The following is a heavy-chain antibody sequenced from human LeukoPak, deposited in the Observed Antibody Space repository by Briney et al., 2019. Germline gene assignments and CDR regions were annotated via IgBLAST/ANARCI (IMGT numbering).Heavy chain of an antibody. Sequence: SVKVSCKASGFTFTSSAMQWVRQARGQRLEWIGWIVVGSGNTNYAQKFQERVTITRDMSTSTAYMELSSLRSEDTAVYYCARSRDDILTGYVYYYYMDVWGKGTTVTVSS. CDR3: ARSRDDILTGYVYYYYMDV. CDR2: IVVGSGNT. CDR1: GFTFTSSA. J-gene: IGHJ6*03. D-gene: IGHD3-9*01. V-gene: IGHV1-58*02.